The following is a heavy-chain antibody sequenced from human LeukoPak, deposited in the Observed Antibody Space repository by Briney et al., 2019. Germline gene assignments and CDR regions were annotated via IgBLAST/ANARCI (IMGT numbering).Heavy chain of an antibody. CDR2: INTNTGNP. CDR3: ARDRAPTFVVVVAANPPLDY. Sequence: ASVKVSCKASGYTFTSYAMNWVRQAPGQGLEWMGWINTNTGNPTYAQGFTGRFVFSLDTSVSTAYLQISSLKAEDTAVYYCARDRAPTFVVVVAANPPLDYWGQGTLVTVSS. V-gene: IGHV7-4-1*02. CDR1: GYTFTSYA. D-gene: IGHD2-15*01. J-gene: IGHJ4*02.